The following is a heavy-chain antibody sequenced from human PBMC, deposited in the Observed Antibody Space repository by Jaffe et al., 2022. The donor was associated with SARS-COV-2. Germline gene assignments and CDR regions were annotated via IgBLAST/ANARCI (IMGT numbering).Heavy chain of an antibody. CDR2: IYYSGST. Sequence: QVQLQESGPGLVKPSETLSLTCTVSGGSISSYYWSWIRQPPGKGLEWIGYIYYSGSTNYNPSLKSRVTISVDTSKNQFSLKLSSVTAADTAVYYCASGRVQGYSYGHAAYYFDYWGQGTLVTVSS. CDR1: GGSISSYY. CDR3: ASGRVQGYSYGHAAYYFDY. D-gene: IGHD5-18*01. J-gene: IGHJ4*02. V-gene: IGHV4-59*01.